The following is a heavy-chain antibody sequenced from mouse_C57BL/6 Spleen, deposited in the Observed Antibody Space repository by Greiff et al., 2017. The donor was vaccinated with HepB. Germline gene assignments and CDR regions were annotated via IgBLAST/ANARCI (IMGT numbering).Heavy chain of an antibody. Sequence: QEGKERGKRGEGGKRGGKEEGERGKSEERKGGKQRPGQGREWIGWIYPGSGNTKYNEKFKGKATLTADTSSSTAYMQLSSLTSEDSAVYYCAREELTGSYAMDYWGQGTSVTVSS. J-gene: IGHJ4*01. CDR1: GERGKSEE. CDR2: IYPGSGNT. D-gene: IGHD4-1*01. CDR3: AREELTGSYAMDY. V-gene: IGHV1-66*01.